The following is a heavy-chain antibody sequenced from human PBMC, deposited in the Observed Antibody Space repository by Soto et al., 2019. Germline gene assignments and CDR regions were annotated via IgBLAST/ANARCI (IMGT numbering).Heavy chain of an antibody. CDR3: ARDIVVVPAADDAFDI. CDR2: ISSSSSSI. V-gene: IGHV3-21*01. J-gene: IGHJ3*02. Sequence: GGSLRLSCAASGFTFSSYSMNWVRQAPGKGLEWVSSISSSSSSIYYADSVKGRFTISRDNAKNSLYLQMNSLRAEDTAVYYCARDIVVVPAADDAFDIWGQGTMVTVSS. CDR1: GFTFSSYS. D-gene: IGHD2-2*01.